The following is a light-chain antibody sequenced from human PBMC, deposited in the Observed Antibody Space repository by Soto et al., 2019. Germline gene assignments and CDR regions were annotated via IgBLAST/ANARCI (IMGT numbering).Light chain of an antibody. CDR3: QQSYSTTQT. CDR2: AAS. J-gene: IGKJ1*01. CDR1: QSISSY. Sequence: DLQMTQSPSSLAGSVGDRFTITCRASQSISSYLNWYQKKPGQAPKLLIYAASSLQSGVPSRLSGSGYGTDFTLTISSMKNEDFATYYCQQSYSTTQTFGHGTKVDIK. V-gene: IGKV1-39*01.